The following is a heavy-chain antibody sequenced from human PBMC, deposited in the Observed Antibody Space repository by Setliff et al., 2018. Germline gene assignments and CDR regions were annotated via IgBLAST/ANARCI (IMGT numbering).Heavy chain of an antibody. V-gene: IGHV1-2*02. Sequence: ASVKVSCKASGYTFSRYGFSWVRQAPGQGLEWMGWINPHSGGTNFPQTFQGRVTMTRDTSINTAYMELSSLTSDDTAVYYCARGTSSISWPEYFQHGGQGILVTVSS. J-gene: IGHJ1*01. CDR2: INPHSGGT. D-gene: IGHD6-13*01. CDR1: GYTFSRYG. CDR3: ARGTSSISWPEYFQH.